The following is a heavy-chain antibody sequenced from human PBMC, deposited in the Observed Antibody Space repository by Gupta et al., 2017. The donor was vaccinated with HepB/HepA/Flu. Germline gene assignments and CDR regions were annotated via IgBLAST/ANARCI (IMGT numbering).Heavy chain of an antibody. J-gene: IGHJ6*02. CDR3: AITFEDTYGNEGHGMAV. D-gene: IGHD2-8*01. V-gene: IGHV4-34*08. CDR1: GGTFTGYY. CDR2: INHSGGRT. Sequence: QVQLQQWGAGLLNPSETLSLTCAVYGGTFTGYYWSWIRQPPGKGLEWIGEINHSGGRTYYNTSRKRRVTISVETSKNQVSQKLTTVSAAELVVDQCAITFEDTYGNEGHGMAVGRQGTTVIVFS.